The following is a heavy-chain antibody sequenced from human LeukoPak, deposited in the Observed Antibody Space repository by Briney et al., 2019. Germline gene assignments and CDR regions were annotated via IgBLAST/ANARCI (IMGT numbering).Heavy chain of an antibody. J-gene: IGHJ4*02. CDR1: GGSFSGYY. CDR2: INHSGST. CDR3: ARLPLNYYDSSGYYDYFDY. D-gene: IGHD3-22*01. Sequence: PSETLSHTCAVYGGSFSGYYWSWIRQPPGKGLEWIGEINHSGSTNYNPSLKSRVTISVDTSKNQFSLKLSSVTAADTAVYYCARLPLNYYDSSGYYDYFDYWGQGTLVTVSS. V-gene: IGHV4-34*01.